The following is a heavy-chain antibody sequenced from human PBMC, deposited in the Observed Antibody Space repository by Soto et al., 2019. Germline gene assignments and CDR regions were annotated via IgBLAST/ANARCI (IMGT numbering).Heavy chain of an antibody. CDR1: GFTFSSYG. V-gene: IGHV3-30*18. CDR3: AKGKIPRVVDFWSGDYYGMDV. Sequence: GGSLRLSCAASGFTFSSYGMHWVRQAPGKGLEWVAVISYDGSNKYYADSVKGRFTISRDNSKNTLYLQMNSLRAEDTAVYYCAKGKIPRVVDFWSGDYYGMDVWGQGTTVTVSS. D-gene: IGHD3-3*01. CDR2: ISYDGSNK. J-gene: IGHJ6*02.